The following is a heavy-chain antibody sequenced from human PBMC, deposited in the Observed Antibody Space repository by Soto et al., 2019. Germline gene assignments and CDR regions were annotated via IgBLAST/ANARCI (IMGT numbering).Heavy chain of an antibody. Sequence: DVQLLESGGGLVQPGESLRLSCAASGFIFSNYAMSWVRQAPGKGLEWVSQISGSGSTTDYADSVKGRFTISRDNPKNTLYLQMNSLRAEDTAIYYCAKDRGWLYPWGQGTLVTVAS. CDR3: AKDRGWLYP. J-gene: IGHJ5*02. CDR1: GFIFSNYA. V-gene: IGHV3-23*01. CDR2: ISGSGSTT.